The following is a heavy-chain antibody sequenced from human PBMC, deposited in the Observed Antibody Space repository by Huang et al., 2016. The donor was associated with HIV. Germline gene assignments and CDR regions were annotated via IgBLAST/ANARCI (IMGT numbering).Heavy chain of an antibody. J-gene: IGHJ4*02. Sequence: VQLVESGGGVVQPGRSLRLACAAQGFSFSTYGLHWVRQALGKGLEGVAVISYDGRNKYYAHSVTGRFTISKDTSENKVYLQMNSLRHEDTAVYYCAKDGADEEWDIDYWGQGTLVTVSS. D-gene: IGHD1-26*01. CDR3: AKDGADEEWDIDY. V-gene: IGHV3-30*18. CDR1: GFSFSTYG. CDR2: ISYDGRNK.